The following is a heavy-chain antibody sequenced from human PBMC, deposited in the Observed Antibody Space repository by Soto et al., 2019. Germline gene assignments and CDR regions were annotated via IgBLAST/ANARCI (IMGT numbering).Heavy chain of an antibody. Sequence: GGSLRLSCAASGFTFSDYAMSWVRQAPGKGLEWVSALRDSGGSKYYADSVKGRFTISRDNSNNILFLQMRSLRAEDTAVYYCAKDPYLHYYDSSGPDYWGQGTLVTVSS. V-gene: IGHV3-23*01. CDR2: LRDSGGSK. D-gene: IGHD3-22*01. J-gene: IGHJ4*02. CDR1: GFTFSDYA. CDR3: AKDPYLHYYDSSGPDY.